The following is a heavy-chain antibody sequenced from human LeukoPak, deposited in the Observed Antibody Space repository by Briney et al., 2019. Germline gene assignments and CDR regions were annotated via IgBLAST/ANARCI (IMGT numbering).Heavy chain of an antibody. CDR2: IPYDLSNK. J-gene: IGHJ4*02. CDR1: GFTFRSYG. CDR3: ARRAGAYSHPYDY. D-gene: IGHD4/OR15-4a*01. Sequence: GGSLRLSCAASGFTFRSYGMHWVRQAPGKGLEWVAFIPYDLSNKYYADSVKGRFTISRDNSKNTLYLQMNSLRAEDTAVYYCARRAGAYSHPYDYWGQGTLVTVSS. V-gene: IGHV3-30*12.